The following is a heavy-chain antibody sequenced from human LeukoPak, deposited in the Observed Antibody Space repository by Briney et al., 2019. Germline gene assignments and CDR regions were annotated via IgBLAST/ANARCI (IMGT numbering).Heavy chain of an antibody. CDR3: AKVPWGGDFFDY. CDR1: GFTFSGYA. J-gene: IGHJ4*02. Sequence: GGSLRLSCAASGFTFSGYAMSWVRQAPGKGLEWVSAISGSGGSTYYADSVKGRFTISRDNSRNTLYLQMNSLRAEDTAVYYCAKVPWGGDFFDYWGQGTLVTVSS. CDR2: ISGSGGST. V-gene: IGHV3-23*01. D-gene: IGHD3-16*01.